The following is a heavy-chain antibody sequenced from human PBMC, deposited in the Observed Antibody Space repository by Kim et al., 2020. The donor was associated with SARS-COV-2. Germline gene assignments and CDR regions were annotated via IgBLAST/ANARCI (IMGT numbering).Heavy chain of an antibody. Sequence: KFPGRVTITADESTSTAYMELSSLRSEDTAVYYCARLGYSGYDYRNYFDYWGQGTLVTVSS. D-gene: IGHD5-12*01. CDR3: ARLGYSGYDYRNYFDY. J-gene: IGHJ4*02. V-gene: IGHV1-69*01.